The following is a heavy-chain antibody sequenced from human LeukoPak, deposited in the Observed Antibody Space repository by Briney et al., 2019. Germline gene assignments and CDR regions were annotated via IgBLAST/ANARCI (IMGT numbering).Heavy chain of an antibody. V-gene: IGHV1-2*02. Sequence: ASVKVSCKASGYTFIDYYIHWVRLAPGQGLEWMGWINPNSGATNSAQKFQGRVTMTRDTSISTAYMELTSLRSDDTAVFYCARDSGFGQLLNYYFDYWGQGTLVTVSS. D-gene: IGHD2-2*01. CDR2: INPNSGAT. CDR3: ARDSGFGQLLNYYFDY. J-gene: IGHJ4*02. CDR1: GYTFIDYY.